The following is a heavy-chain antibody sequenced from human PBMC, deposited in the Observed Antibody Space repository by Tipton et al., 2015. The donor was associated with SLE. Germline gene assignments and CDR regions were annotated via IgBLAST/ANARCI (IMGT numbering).Heavy chain of an antibody. J-gene: IGHJ6*03. CDR3: ARDPSANHYYMDV. V-gene: IGHV4-59*01. Sequence: TLSLTCTVSGGSISSYYWSWIRQPPGKGLEWIGYIYYSGSTNHNPSLKSRVTISVDTSKNQFSLKLSSVTAADTAVYYCARDPSANHYYMDVWGKGTTVTVSS. CDR2: IYYSGST. CDR1: GGSISSYY.